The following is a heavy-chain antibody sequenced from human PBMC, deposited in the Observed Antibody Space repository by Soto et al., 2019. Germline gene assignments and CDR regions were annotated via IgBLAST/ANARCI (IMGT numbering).Heavy chain of an antibody. V-gene: IGHV3-21*01. CDR1: GFTFSSYS. D-gene: IGHD5-18*01. Sequence: EVQLVESGGGLVKPGGSLRLSCAASGFTFSSYSMNWVRQAPGKGLEWVSSISSSSSYIYYADSVKGRFTISRDNAKNSLCLQMNTLRAADTAVYYCARDQTGYSYSSGLGYWGQGTLVTVS. J-gene: IGHJ4*02. CDR3: ARDQTGYSYSSGLGY. CDR2: ISSSSSYI.